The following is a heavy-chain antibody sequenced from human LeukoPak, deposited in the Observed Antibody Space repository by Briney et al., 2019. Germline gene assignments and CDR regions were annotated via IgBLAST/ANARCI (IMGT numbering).Heavy chain of an antibody. V-gene: IGHV1-18*01. CDR1: GNTLHTPA. CDR2: SSLANGNT. D-gene: IGHD6-19*01. J-gene: IGHJ4*02. CDR3: TTGEAGFSRYEY. Sequence: GASVKVSCEISGNTLHTPAITWVRQAPGEGLEWMGWSSLANGNTNYAQKLQGRVTMTIDISTSTAYVELRSLRSDDTAIYYCTTGEAGFSRYEYWGQGTVVTVSS.